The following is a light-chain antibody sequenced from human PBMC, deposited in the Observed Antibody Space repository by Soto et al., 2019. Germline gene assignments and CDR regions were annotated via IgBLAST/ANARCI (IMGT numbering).Light chain of an antibody. CDR2: GAS. Sequence: EIVMTQSPATLSVSPGERATLSCRASQSVSSNLAWYQQKPGQAPRLLIYGASTRATGIPARFSGSGFGTKFTLTISSLQSEDFSVYYCQQYNNWPPYTFGQGTKLEIK. CDR3: QQYNNWPPYT. V-gene: IGKV3-15*01. CDR1: QSVSSN. J-gene: IGKJ2*01.